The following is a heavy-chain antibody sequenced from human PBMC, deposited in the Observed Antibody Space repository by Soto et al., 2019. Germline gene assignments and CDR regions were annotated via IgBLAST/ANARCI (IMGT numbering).Heavy chain of an antibody. CDR2: INAGNGNT. CDR1: GYTFTSYS. Sequence: ASVKVSCKASGYTFTSYSMHWVRQAPGQRLEWMGWINAGNGNTKYSQKFQGRVTITRDTSASTAYMELSSLRSEDTAVYYCASYDSSGYYYAYYYYYYGMDVWGQGTTVTVSS. V-gene: IGHV1-3*01. D-gene: IGHD3-22*01. J-gene: IGHJ6*02. CDR3: ASYDSSGYYYAYYYYYYGMDV.